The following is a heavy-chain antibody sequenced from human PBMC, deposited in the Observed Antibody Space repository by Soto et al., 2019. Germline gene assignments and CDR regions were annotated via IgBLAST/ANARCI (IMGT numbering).Heavy chain of an antibody. CDR3: AKLSGGYSPFDY. Sequence: GESLKISCAASGFTFSSYAMSWVRQAPGKGLEWVSAISGSGCSTYYADSVKGRFTISRDNSKNTLYLQMNSLRAEDTAVYYCAKLSGGYSPFDYWGQGTLVTVSS. V-gene: IGHV3-23*01. CDR2: ISGSGCST. CDR1: GFTFSSYA. J-gene: IGHJ4*02. D-gene: IGHD3-10*01.